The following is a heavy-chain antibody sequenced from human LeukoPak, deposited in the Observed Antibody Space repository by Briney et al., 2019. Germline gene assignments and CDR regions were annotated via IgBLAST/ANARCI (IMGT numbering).Heavy chain of an antibody. CDR2: IYWDDDK. V-gene: IGHV2-5*02. CDR1: GFSLSTSGVG. CDR3: AHVPGYDILTGYYPNWFDP. J-gene: IGHJ5*02. Sequence: ESGPTLVNPTQTLTLTCTFSGFSLSTSGVGVGWIRQPPGKALEWLALIYWDDDKRYSPALKSRLTITKDTSKNQVVLKMTNMDPVDTATYYRAHVPGYDILTGYYPNWFDPWGQGTLVTVSS. D-gene: IGHD3-9*01.